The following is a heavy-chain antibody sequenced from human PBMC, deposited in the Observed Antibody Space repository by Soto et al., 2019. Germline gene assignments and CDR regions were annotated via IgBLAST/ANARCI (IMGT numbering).Heavy chain of an antibody. Sequence: SETLSLTCTVSGGSISSSSYYWGWIRQPPGKGLEWIGSIYYSGSTYYNPSLKSRVTISVDTSKNQFSLKLSSVTAADTAVYYCARVRWNYVRWFDPWGQGTLVTVSS. D-gene: IGHD1-7*01. CDR1: GGSISSSSYY. CDR2: IYYSGST. CDR3: ARVRWNYVRWFDP. J-gene: IGHJ5*02. V-gene: IGHV4-39*07.